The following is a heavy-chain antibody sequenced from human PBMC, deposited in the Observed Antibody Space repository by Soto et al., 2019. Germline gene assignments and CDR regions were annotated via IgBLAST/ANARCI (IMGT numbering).Heavy chain of an antibody. D-gene: IGHD4-17*01. CDR3: ARDEYGGAYDY. CDR2: ISGSGGST. V-gene: IGHV3-23*01. J-gene: IGHJ4*02. Sequence: EVQLLESGGGLVQPGGSLRLSCAASGFTFSSYAMSWVRQAPGKGLEWVSAISGSGGSTYYADSVKGRFTISRDNAKKSLYLQMNSLRAEDTAVYYCARDEYGGAYDYWGQGTLVTVSS. CDR1: GFTFSSYA.